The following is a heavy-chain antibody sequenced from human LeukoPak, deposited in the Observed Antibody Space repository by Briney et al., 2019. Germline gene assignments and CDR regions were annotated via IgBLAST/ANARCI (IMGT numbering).Heavy chain of an antibody. CDR2: INPNSGGT. CDR3: ARGSGYDSSGYYLNWFDP. V-gene: IGHV1-2*02. CDR1: GYTFTGYY. D-gene: IGHD3-22*01. Sequence: ASVKVSCKASGYTFTGYYMNWVRQAPGQGLEWMGWINPNSGGTNYAQKFQGRVTMTRDTSISTTYMELSSLRSEDTAVYYCARGSGYDSSGYYLNWFDPWGQGTLVTVSS. J-gene: IGHJ5*02.